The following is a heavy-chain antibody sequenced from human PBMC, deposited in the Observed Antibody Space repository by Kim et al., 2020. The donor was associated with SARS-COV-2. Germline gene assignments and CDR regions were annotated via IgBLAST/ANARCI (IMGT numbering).Heavy chain of an antibody. CDR3: ARQPGYTGVDY. V-gene: IGHV5-51*01. Sequence: RYSPSFQGQVTISADKSISTAYLQWSSLKASDTAMYYCARQPGYTGVDYWGQGTLVTVSS. J-gene: IGHJ4*02. D-gene: IGHD5-12*01.